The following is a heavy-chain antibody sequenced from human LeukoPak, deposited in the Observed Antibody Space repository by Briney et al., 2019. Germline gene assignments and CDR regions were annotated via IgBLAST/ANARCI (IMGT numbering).Heavy chain of an antibody. CDR1: GFTLSTYS. J-gene: IGHJ4*02. V-gene: IGHV3-48*01. D-gene: IGHD2-8*01. Sequence: PGASLRLSCAASGFTLSTYSMNWVRQAPGKGPEWVSYITSSSSTLYYADSVKGRFTISRDNAKNSLYLQMNSLRVEDTAVYYCARDAPTNGVWYSGFDYWGQGTLVTVSS. CDR2: ITSSSSTL. CDR3: ARDAPTNGVWYSGFDY.